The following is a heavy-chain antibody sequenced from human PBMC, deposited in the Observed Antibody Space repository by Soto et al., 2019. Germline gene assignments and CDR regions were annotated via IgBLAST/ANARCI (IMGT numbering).Heavy chain of an antibody. D-gene: IGHD3-10*01. CDR3: AKEGTHFYYPGMDV. CDR1: GFTFSSTA. Sequence: SLRLSCAASGFTFSSTAMSWVRQAPGKGLECVSVISGSGGNTYYADSVKGRFTISRDNSKNTLYLQMNSLRAEDTAVYYCAKEGTHFYYPGMDVWGQGTTVTVSS. CDR2: ISGSGGNT. J-gene: IGHJ6*02. V-gene: IGHV3-23*01.